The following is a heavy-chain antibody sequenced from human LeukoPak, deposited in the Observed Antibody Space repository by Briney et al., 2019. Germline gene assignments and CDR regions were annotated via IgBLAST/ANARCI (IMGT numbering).Heavy chain of an antibody. D-gene: IGHD2-2*01. Sequence: PGGSLRLSCAASGFTFSSYSMNWVRQAPGKGLEWVSYISGSSSTLLYADSVKGRFTISRDNAKNSLFLQMNSLRAEDTAVYYCARGLPPYCSINTCYLFDYWGQGTLVTVSS. V-gene: IGHV3-48*01. CDR1: GFTFSSYS. CDR3: ARGLPPYCSINTCYLFDY. J-gene: IGHJ4*02. CDR2: ISGSSSTL.